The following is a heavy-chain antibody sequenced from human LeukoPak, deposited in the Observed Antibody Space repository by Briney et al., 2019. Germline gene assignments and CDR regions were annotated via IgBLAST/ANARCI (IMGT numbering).Heavy chain of an antibody. CDR1: GYTFTSYA. CDR3: AREEQQLVNYVLKQTYNWFDP. CDR2: INTNTGNP. V-gene: IGHV7-4-1*02. D-gene: IGHD6-13*01. J-gene: IGHJ5*02. Sequence: ASVKVSCKASGYTFTSYAMNWVRQAPGQGLEWMGWINTNTGNPTYAQGFTGRFVFSLDTSVSTAYLQISSLKAEDTAVYYCAREEQQLVNYVLKQTYNWFDPWGQGTLVTVSS.